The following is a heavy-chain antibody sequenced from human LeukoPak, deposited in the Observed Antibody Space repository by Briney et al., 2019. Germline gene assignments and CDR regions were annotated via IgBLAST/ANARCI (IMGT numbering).Heavy chain of an antibody. D-gene: IGHD4-17*01. CDR2: INHSGST. CDR3: AGRPTGIDY. V-gene: IGHV4-34*01. Sequence: SETLSLTCAVYGGSFSGYYWNWIRQSPGKGLEWIGEINHSGSTNYNPSLKSRVTISLDTSNNQFSLKLSSVTAADTAVYYCAGRPTGIDYWGQGTLVTVSS. J-gene: IGHJ4*02. CDR1: GGSFSGYY.